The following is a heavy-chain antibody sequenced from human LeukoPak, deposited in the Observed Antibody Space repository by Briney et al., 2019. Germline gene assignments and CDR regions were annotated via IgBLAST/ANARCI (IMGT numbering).Heavy chain of an antibody. CDR2: ISSSSSTI. CDR1: GFTFNSYS. Sequence: GGSLRLSCAASGFTFNSYSMNWVRQAPGQGLEWASYISSSSSTIYYADSVRGRFTISRDNAKNSLYLQMNSLRDEDTAVYYCARDRGASGSYYGDSWGQGTLVTVSS. J-gene: IGHJ4*02. V-gene: IGHV3-48*02. D-gene: IGHD3-10*01. CDR3: ARDRGASGSYYGDS.